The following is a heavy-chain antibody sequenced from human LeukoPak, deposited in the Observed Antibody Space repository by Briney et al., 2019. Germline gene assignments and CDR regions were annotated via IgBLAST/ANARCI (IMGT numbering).Heavy chain of an antibody. CDR1: GFTFDDYA. CDR2: ISWISGSI. D-gene: IGHD1-26*01. J-gene: IGHJ4*02. V-gene: IGHV3-9*01. CDR3: AKDLGYVGATVGFDY. Sequence: GGSLRLSCVASGFTFDDYAMHWVRQAPGKGLEWVSGISWISGSIGYADSVKGRFTISRDNAKNSLYLHMNSLRAEDTALYYCAKDLGYVGATVGFDYWGQGTLVTVSS.